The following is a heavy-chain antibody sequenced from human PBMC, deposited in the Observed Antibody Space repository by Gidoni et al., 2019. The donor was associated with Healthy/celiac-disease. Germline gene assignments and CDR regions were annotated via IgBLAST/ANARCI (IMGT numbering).Heavy chain of an antibody. CDR1: GGSISSYY. Sequence: QVQLQESGPGLVKPSETLSLTCTVSGGSISSYYWSWIRQPPGQGLELIGYIYYSGSTNYNPSLKSRVTISVDTSKNPFSLKLRSVTAADTAVYYCASTELLWFGDPRGCAFDIWGQGTMVTVSS. J-gene: IGHJ3*02. D-gene: IGHD3-10*01. V-gene: IGHV4-59*01. CDR2: IYYSGST. CDR3: ASTELLWFGDPRGCAFDI.